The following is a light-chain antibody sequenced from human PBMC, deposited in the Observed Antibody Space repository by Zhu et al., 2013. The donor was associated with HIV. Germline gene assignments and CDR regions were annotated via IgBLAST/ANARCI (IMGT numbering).Light chain of an antibody. Sequence: DIVMTQTPLSLSVTRGQPASMSCKSSEGLLHSDGRTFVYWFFQKLGRSPQMLIAEGYSRVPGVADRFSGSGSGTDFTLKISRVEPEDVGIYFCMQGLHRVTFGQGTRLDIK. CDR3: MQGLHRVT. CDR2: EGY. V-gene: IGKV2-29*01. CDR1: EGLLHSDGRTF. J-gene: IGKJ5*01.